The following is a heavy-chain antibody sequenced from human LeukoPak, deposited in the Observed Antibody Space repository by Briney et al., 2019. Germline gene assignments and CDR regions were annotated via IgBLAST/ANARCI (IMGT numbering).Heavy chain of an antibody. V-gene: IGHV3-30-3*02. CDR2: ISYDGSNK. D-gene: IGHD6-13*01. Sequence: PGGSLRLSCAASGFTFSSYAMHWVRQAPGKGLEWVAVISYDGSNKYYADSVKGRFTISRDNSKNTLYLQMNSLRAEDTAVYYCAKSSSSSWPRHFDYWGQGTLVTVSS. CDR3: AKSSSSSWPRHFDY. J-gene: IGHJ4*02. CDR1: GFTFSSYA.